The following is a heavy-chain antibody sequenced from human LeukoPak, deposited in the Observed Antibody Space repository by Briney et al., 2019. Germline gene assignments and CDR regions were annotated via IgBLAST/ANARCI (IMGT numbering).Heavy chain of an antibody. Sequence: SETLSLTCTVSGGSISSSSYYWGWIRQPPGKGLEWIGSIYYSGSTYYNPSLKSRVTISVDTSKNQFSLKLSSVTAADTAVYYCARAWDSSGYYLDYWGQGTLVTVSS. V-gene: IGHV4-39*07. CDR1: GGSISSSSYY. CDR3: ARAWDSSGYYLDY. J-gene: IGHJ4*02. CDR2: IYYSGST. D-gene: IGHD3-22*01.